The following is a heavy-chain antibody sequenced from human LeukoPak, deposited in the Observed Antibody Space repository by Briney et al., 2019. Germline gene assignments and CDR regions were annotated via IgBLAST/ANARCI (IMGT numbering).Heavy chain of an antibody. D-gene: IGHD3-10*01. CDR2: ISYDGSNK. J-gene: IGHJ3*02. Sequence: PGRSLRLSCAASGFTFSSYAMHWVRQAPGKGLEWVAVISYDGSNKYYADSVKGRFTISRDNSKNTLYLQMNSLRAEDTAVYCCARERRGRITMVRGLFDIWGQGTMVTVSS. CDR1: GFTFSSYA. V-gene: IGHV3-30-3*01. CDR3: ARERRGRITMVRGLFDI.